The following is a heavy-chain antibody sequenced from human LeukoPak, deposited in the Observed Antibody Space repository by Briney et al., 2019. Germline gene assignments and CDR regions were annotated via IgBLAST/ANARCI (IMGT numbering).Heavy chain of an antibody. CDR1: GFTFSSYS. J-gene: IGHJ6*02. CDR2: ISSSSDYI. Sequence: GGSLRLSCAASGFTFSSYSMNWVRQAPGKGLEWVSSISSSSDYIYYADSLKGRFTISRDNAKNSLYLQMNSLRAEDTAVYYCAREYSISSGYHYYGMDVWGQGTTVTVSS. V-gene: IGHV3-21*01. CDR3: AREYSISSGYHYYGMDV. D-gene: IGHD6-6*01.